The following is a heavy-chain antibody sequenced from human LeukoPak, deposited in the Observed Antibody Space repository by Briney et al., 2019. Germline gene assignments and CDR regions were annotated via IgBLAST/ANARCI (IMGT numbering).Heavy chain of an antibody. CDR1: GFTFSSYE. V-gene: IGHV3-48*03. Sequence: GGSLRLSCAASGFTFSSYEMNWVREAPGKGREWVSYISSSGSTIYYADSVKGRFTISRDNAKNSLYLQMNSLRAEATAVYYCASDPRFDYAPGILSSWGQGNLVTVSS. D-gene: IGHD3-16*01. CDR2: ISSSGSTI. CDR3: ASDPRFDYAPGILSS. J-gene: IGHJ5*02.